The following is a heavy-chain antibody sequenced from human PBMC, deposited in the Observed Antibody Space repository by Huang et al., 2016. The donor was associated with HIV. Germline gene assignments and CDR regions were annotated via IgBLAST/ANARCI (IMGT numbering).Heavy chain of an antibody. CDR2: INHSGST. D-gene: IGHD4-17*01. Sequence: QVQLQQWGAGLLKPSETLSLTCAVYGGSFSGYYWSWIRQPPGKGLGWIGEINHSGSTNYNPSLKGRVTISVDTSKNQFSRKLSSVTAADTAVYYCARRRMGYGGAPFDYWGQGTLVTVSS. CDR1: GGSFSGYY. J-gene: IGHJ4*02. V-gene: IGHV4-34*01. CDR3: ARRRMGYGGAPFDY.